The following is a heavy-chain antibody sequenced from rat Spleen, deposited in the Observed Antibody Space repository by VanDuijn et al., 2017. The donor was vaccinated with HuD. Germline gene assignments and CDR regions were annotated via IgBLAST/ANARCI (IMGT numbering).Heavy chain of an antibody. CDR1: GFTFSSFP. CDR3: ARLASHYYVMDA. V-gene: IGHV5-46*01. J-gene: IGHJ4*01. Sequence: EVQLVESGGGLVQPGRSMKLSCAASGFTFSSFPMAWVRQAPTKGLEWVATISASGGSTYFRDSVKGRFTISRDNAKSTLYLQMDSLRSEDTATYYCARLASHYYVMDAWGQGASVTVSS. CDR2: ISASGGST.